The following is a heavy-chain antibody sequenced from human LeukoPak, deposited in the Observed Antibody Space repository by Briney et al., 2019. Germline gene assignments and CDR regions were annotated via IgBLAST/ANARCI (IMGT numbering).Heavy chain of an antibody. CDR3: ARRGDPYYFDY. Sequence: GGSLRLSSAASGFTFSDSAMNWVRQAPGKGLEWVSVIGGSGGPTFYADSVRGRFTISRDNSKNTLYLRLNSLRAEDTAVYYCARRGDPYYFDYWGQGALVTVSA. V-gene: IGHV3-23*01. CDR1: GFTFSDSA. D-gene: IGHD2-21*02. J-gene: IGHJ4*02. CDR2: IGGSGGPT.